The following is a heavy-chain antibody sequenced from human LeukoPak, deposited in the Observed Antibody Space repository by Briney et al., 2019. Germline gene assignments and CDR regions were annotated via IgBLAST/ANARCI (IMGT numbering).Heavy chain of an antibody. Sequence: NSSGTLSLTCAVSGGSISSSNWWSWVRQPPGKGLEWIGEIYHSGSTNYNPSLKSRVTISVDKSKNQFSLKLSSVTAADTAVYYCARENLAKGNYYFDCWGQGTLVTVSS. D-gene: IGHD3-16*01. CDR2: IYHSGST. J-gene: IGHJ4*02. CDR1: GGSISSSNW. V-gene: IGHV4-4*02. CDR3: ARENLAKGNYYFDC.